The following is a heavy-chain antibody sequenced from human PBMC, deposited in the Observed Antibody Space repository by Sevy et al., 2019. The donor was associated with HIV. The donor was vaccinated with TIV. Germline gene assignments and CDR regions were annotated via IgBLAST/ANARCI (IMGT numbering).Heavy chain of an antibody. D-gene: IGHD1-1*01. Sequence: GGSLRLSCAASGFTFSRYSMHWVRQAPGKGLEWVATISFDASNKHYPDSLKGRFTISRDNFQNSLFLQMNSLRPEDTAVYYCALERLSSDVAEYFQNWGQGTLVTVSS. V-gene: IGHV3-30*04. CDR2: ISFDASNK. CDR3: ALERLSSDVAEYFQN. J-gene: IGHJ1*01. CDR1: GFTFSRYS.